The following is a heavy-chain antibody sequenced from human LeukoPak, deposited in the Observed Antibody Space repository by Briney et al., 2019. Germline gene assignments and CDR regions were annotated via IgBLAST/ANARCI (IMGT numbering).Heavy chain of an antibody. CDR1: LYTFTNFN. CDR3: GRDRSGKIREVTLPPNWCVS. Sequence: ASVRVSPVESLYTFTNFNIRWVREAPGQGLEWMGIINPSGGGTSYAQNFQSRVTMTRDTSTSTVYVELSSLRIQNTAVYYCGRDRSGKIREVTLPPNWCVSWGQGTLVTVSS. V-gene: IGHV1-46*01. CDR2: INPSGGGT. J-gene: IGHJ5*01. D-gene: IGHD3-10*01.